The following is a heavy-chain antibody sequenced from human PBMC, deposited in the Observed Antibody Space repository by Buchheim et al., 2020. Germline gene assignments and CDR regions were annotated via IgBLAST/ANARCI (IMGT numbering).Heavy chain of an antibody. Sequence: EVQLVQSGAEVKKPGESLRISCKGSGYSFTSYWISWVRQMPGKGLEWMGRIDPSDSYTNYSPSFQGHVTISADKSISTAYLQWSSLKASNTAMYYCARRAVVVPAARGYYYYGMDVWGQGTT. J-gene: IGHJ6*02. CDR1: GYSFTSYW. CDR3: ARRAVVVPAARGYYYYGMDV. CDR2: IDPSDSYT. D-gene: IGHD2-2*01. V-gene: IGHV5-10-1*03.